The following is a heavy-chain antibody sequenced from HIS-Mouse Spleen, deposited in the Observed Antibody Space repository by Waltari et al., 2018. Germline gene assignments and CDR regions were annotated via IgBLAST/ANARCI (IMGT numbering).Heavy chain of an antibody. Sequence: QLQLQESGPGLVKPSETLSLTCTVSGGSISRSSYYWGWLRPPPGKGLEWIGSIYYSGSTYYNPSLKSRVTISVDTSKNQFSLKLSSVTAADTAVYYCASGVVVAATAVHFDYWGQGTLVTVSS. CDR3: ASGVVVAATAVHFDY. CDR2: IYYSGST. J-gene: IGHJ4*02. CDR1: GGSISRSSYY. V-gene: IGHV4-39*07. D-gene: IGHD2-15*01.